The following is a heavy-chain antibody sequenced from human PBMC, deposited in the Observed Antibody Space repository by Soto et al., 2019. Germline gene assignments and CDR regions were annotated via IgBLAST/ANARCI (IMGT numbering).Heavy chain of an antibody. CDR2: ISSSATII. CDR1: GFTLSDYY. V-gene: IGHV3-11*01. Sequence: QVQLVESGGGLVKPGGSLRLSCAASGFTLSDYYMTWIRQAPGKGLEWISYISSSATIIYYADSVKGRFTISRDNAKPSLYLQTNSPRADDTAVYYCARAVKQWLVGGDYYYYYMDVWGKGTTVTVSS. J-gene: IGHJ6*03. D-gene: IGHD6-19*01. CDR3: ARAVKQWLVGGDYYYYYMDV.